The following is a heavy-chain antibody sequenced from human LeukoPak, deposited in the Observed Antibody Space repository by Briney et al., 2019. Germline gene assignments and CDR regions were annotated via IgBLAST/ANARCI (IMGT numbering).Heavy chain of an antibody. J-gene: IGHJ3*02. CDR3: ARDLYGSGSYYGQNAFDI. D-gene: IGHD3-10*01. Sequence: PGGSLRLSCAASGFAFSSYSMNWVRQAPGKGLEWVSSISSSSSYIYYADSVKGRFTISRDNAKNSLYLQMDSLRAEDTAVYYCARDLYGSGSYYGQNAFDIWGQGTMVTVSS. CDR2: ISSSSSYI. CDR1: GFAFSSYS. V-gene: IGHV3-21*01.